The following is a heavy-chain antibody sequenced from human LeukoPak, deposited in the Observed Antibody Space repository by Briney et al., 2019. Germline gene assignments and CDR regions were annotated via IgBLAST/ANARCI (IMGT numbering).Heavy chain of an antibody. Sequence: PGGSLRLSCAASGFTFSSYAMSWVRQAPGKGLEWVSAISASGGSTNNADSVKGRFIISRDNSKNTLYLQMNSLRAEDTAVYYCARGPSYNHFESSGYFQYWGQGTLVTVSS. CDR3: ARGPSYNHFESSGYFQY. CDR2: ISASGGST. V-gene: IGHV3-23*01. D-gene: IGHD3-22*01. J-gene: IGHJ4*02. CDR1: GFTFSSYA.